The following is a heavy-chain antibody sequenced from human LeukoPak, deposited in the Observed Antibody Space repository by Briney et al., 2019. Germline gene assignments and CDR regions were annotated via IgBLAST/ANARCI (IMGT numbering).Heavy chain of an antibody. CDR3: ATIQLWGDAFDI. J-gene: IGHJ3*02. CDR2: ISYDGSNK. CDR1: GFTFSSYA. Sequence: QHWGSLRLSCAASGFTFSSYAMHWVRQAPGKGLEWVAVISYDGSNKYYADSVKGRFTISRDNSKNTLYLQMNSLRAEDTAVYYCATIQLWGDAFDIWGQGTMVTVSS. V-gene: IGHV3-30-3*01. D-gene: IGHD5-18*01.